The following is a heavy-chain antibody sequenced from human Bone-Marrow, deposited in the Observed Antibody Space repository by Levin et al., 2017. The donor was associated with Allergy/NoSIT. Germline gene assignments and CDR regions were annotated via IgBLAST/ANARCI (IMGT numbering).Heavy chain of an antibody. Sequence: SQTLSLTCAVSGYSITSGYYWVWVRQSPGKGLEWLGSIYHTGITYYNPSLKSRLSISLDTSKNYFSLRLTSVTVADTAVYYCANGGSLLNDVFDVWGQGTMVNVSS. D-gene: IGHD3-16*01. CDR1: GYSITSGYY. V-gene: IGHV4-38-2*01. J-gene: IGHJ3*01. CDR2: IYHTGIT. CDR3: ANGGSLLNDVFDV.